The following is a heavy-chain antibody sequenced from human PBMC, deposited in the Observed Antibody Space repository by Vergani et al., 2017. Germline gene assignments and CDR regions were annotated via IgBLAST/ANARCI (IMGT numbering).Heavy chain of an antibody. D-gene: IGHD3-22*01. CDR1: GGTFSSYT. J-gene: IGHJ4*02. V-gene: IGHV1-69*08. Sequence: QVQLVQSGAEVKKPGSSVKVSCKASGGTFSSYTISWVRQAPGQGLEWMGRIIPILGIANYAQKFQGRVTITADKSTSTAYMELSSLSSEDTAVYYCARDHYDSSGYYYWGQGTLVTVSS. CDR3: ARDHYDSSGYYY. CDR2: IIPILGIA.